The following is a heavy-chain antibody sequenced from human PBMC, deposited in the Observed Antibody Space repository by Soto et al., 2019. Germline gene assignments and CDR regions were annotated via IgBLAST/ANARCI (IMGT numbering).Heavy chain of an antibody. Sequence: PGGSLRLSCAASGWTFKNLTMGWIRQAPGKGLKYVSSINESGDSTFYADSVKGRFTISRDNSRSTLHLQMNSLRADDTAVYYCVKRNCGNCPWSSWGQGTLVTVSS. CDR1: GWTFKNLT. V-gene: IGHV3-23*01. CDR3: VKRNCGNCPWSS. J-gene: IGHJ4*02. D-gene: IGHD2-21*01. CDR2: INESGDST.